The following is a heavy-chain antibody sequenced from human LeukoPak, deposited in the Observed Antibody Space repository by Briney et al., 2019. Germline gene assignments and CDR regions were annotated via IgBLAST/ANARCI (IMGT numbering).Heavy chain of an antibody. Sequence: SSVKVSCKASGYTFTGYYMHGVRQAPGQGPEWMGWINPNSGGTNYAQKFQGRVTMTRDTSISTAYMELSRLRSDDTAVYYCARGSGYTIFGGYYFDYWGQGTLVTVSS. CDR3: ARGSGYTIFGGYYFDY. D-gene: IGHD3-3*01. V-gene: IGHV1-2*02. CDR1: GYTFTGYY. J-gene: IGHJ4*02. CDR2: INPNSGGT.